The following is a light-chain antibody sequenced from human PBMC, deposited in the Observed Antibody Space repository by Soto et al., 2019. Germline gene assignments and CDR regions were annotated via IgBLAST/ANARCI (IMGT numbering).Light chain of an antibody. V-gene: IGKV1-17*01. CDR1: HDIKKY. CDR2: DAS. Sequence: DIQMTQSLSSLSESLGDRVTITCQASHDIKKYLNWYQQKAHKVPKLLIHDASTLATGVPSRFSGAGSGAEFTLTINGPQSEDFATYFCLQHKSYPWTFGQGTKV. CDR3: LQHKSYPWT. J-gene: IGKJ1*01.